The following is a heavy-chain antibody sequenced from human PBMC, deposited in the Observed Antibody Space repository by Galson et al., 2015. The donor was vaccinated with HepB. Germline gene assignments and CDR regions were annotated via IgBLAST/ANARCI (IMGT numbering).Heavy chain of an antibody. CDR1: GGTFSSYA. CDR2: IIPIFGTA. V-gene: IGHV1-69*06. Sequence: SVKVSCKASGGTFSSYAISWVRQAPGQGLEWMGGIIPIFGTANYAQKFQGRVTITADKSTSTAYMELSSLRSEDTAVYYCARDPLSPTVTTSGYYYMDVWGKGTTVTVSS. D-gene: IGHD4-17*01. CDR3: ARDPLSPTVTTSGYYYMDV. J-gene: IGHJ6*03.